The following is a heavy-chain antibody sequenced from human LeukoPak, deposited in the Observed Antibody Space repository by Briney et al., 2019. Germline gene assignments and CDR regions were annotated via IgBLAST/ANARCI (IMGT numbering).Heavy chain of an antibody. D-gene: IGHD3-10*01. CDR2: INHSGST. J-gene: IGHJ4*02. CDR1: GGSFSGYY. CDR3: ARSSMLYGY. Sequence: SETLSLTCAVYGGSFSGYYWSWIRQPPGKGLEWIGEINHSGSTNYNPSLKSRVTISVDTSKNQSSLKLSSVTAAYTAVYYCARSSMLYGYWGQGTLVTVSS. V-gene: IGHV4-34*01.